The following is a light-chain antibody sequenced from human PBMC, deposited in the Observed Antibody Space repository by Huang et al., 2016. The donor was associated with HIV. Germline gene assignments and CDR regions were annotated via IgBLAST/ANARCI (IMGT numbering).Light chain of an antibody. Sequence: IVLTHSPATLSLSPGERATLTCGASQSVRNNYLAWYQQKPGLATRLLIYDAHVRSTGNPDRFSGSGSGTDFTLTISRLEPEDFAMYYGQQYSTSSYTFGQGTKVDI. CDR1: QSVRNNY. V-gene: IGKV3D-20*01. CDR3: QQYSTSSYT. CDR2: DAH. J-gene: IGKJ2*01.